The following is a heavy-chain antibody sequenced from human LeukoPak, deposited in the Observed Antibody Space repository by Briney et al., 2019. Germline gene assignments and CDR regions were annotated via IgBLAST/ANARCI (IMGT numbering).Heavy chain of an antibody. J-gene: IGHJ4*02. D-gene: IGHD6-19*01. CDR1: GFTFSSYD. CDR3: AKLPTVAATIAASGY. V-gene: IGHV3-30*18. CDR2: MSYDGSNK. Sequence: GGSLRLSCVASGFTFSSYDMHWVRQAPGKGLEWVAVMSYDGSNKKYADSVKGRFTISRDNPKNTLYLQMNSLRAEDTAVYYCAKLPTVAATIAASGYWGQGTLVTVSS.